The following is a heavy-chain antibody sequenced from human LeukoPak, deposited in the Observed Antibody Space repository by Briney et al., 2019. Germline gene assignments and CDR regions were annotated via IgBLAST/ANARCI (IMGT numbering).Heavy chain of an antibody. D-gene: IGHD3-22*01. V-gene: IGHV1-3*01. CDR2: INAGNGNT. CDR1: GYTSTSYA. Sequence: GASVKVSCKASGYTSTSYAMHWVRQAPGQRLEWMGWINAGNGNTKYSQKFQGRVTITRDTSASTAYMELGSLRSEDTAVYYCASSGYYSDAFDIWGQGTMVTVSS. J-gene: IGHJ3*02. CDR3: ASSGYYSDAFDI.